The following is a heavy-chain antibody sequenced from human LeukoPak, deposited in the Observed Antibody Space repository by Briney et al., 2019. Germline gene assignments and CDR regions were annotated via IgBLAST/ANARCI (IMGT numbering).Heavy chain of an antibody. CDR2: IYYSGST. J-gene: IGHJ3*02. CDR1: GGSISSSSNY. CDR3: AIVQYYDILTGYFAFDI. V-gene: IGHV4-39*01. D-gene: IGHD3-9*01. Sequence: SETLSLTCTVSGGSISSSSNYWGWIRQPPGKGLEWIGSIYYSGSTYYNPSLKSRVTISVDTSKNQFSLKLSSVTAADTAVYYCAIVQYYDILTGYFAFDIWGQGTMVTVSS.